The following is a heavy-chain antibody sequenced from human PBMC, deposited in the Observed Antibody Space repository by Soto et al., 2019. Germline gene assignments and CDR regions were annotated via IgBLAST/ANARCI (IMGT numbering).Heavy chain of an antibody. V-gene: IGHV4-39*01. J-gene: IGHJ3*02. CDR2: IYYSGST. D-gene: IGHD3-10*01. CDR3: ARTNYYGSGSYYIGGAFDI. Sequence: LCGGSIRSSSYYWGWIRQPPGKGLEWIGSIYYSGSTYYNPSLKSRVTISVDTSKNQFSLKLSSVTAADTAVYYCARTNYYGSGSYYIGGAFDIWGQGTMVTVSS. CDR1: GGSIRSSSYY.